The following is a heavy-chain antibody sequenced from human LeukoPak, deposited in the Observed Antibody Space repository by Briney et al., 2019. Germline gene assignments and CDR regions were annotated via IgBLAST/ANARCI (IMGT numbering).Heavy chain of an antibody. CDR3: ARDPNWSPYYFDY. D-gene: IGHD1-1*01. J-gene: IGHJ4*02. V-gene: IGHV1-69*04. CDR1: GGTFSSYA. CDR2: IIPILGIA. Sequence: GSSVKVSCKASGGTFSSYAISWVRQAPGQGLEWMGRIIPILGIANYAQKFQGRVTITADKSTSTAYMELSSLRSEDTAVYYCARDPNWSPYYFDYWGQGTLVTVSS.